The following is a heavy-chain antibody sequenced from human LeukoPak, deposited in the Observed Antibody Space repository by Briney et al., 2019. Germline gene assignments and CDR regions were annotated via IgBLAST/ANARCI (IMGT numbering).Heavy chain of an antibody. D-gene: IGHD3-10*02. Sequence: TSETLSLTCTVSGGSISSHFWSWIRQPPGKGLEWIAYVYYTGSTNYNPSLKSRVTIAMDTSKNQFSLRLRSVTAADTALYHCARRRRHSYVRGSPYYYYYMDVWGKGTTVTISS. CDR1: GGSISSHF. V-gene: IGHV4-59*11. J-gene: IGHJ6*03. CDR3: ARRRRHSYVRGSPYYYYYMDV. CDR2: VYYTGST.